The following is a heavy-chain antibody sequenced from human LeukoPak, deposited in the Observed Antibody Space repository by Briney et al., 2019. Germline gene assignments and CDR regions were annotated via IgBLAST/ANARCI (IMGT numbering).Heavy chain of an antibody. D-gene: IGHD4-17*01. J-gene: IGHJ1*01. CDR2: IGTAGDT. V-gene: IGHV3-13*01. Sequence: GGSLRLSCAASGFTFSSYDMHWVRQATGKGLEWVSAIGTAGDTYYPDSVKGRFTISRDNAKNSLYLQMNSLRAEDTAVYYCARDPGPMTTVTTLRHWGQGTLVTVSS. CDR1: GFTFSSYD. CDR3: ARDPGPMTTVTTLRH.